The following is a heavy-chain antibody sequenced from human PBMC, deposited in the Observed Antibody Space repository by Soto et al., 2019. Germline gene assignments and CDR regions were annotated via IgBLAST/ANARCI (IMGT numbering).Heavy chain of an antibody. V-gene: IGHV2-5*02. D-gene: IGHD3-16*01. J-gene: IGHJ5*02. CDR3: AHSLGEDWFGP. Sequence: QITLKESGPTLVKSTQTLTLTCTFSGFSLTTSGVGVGWIRQPPGKALEWLALIYWDDDKRYSPSLKSRLTITTDTSKTQVVLLMTNMDPVDTATYSCAHSLGEDWFGPWGQGTLVTGSS. CDR1: GFSLTTSGVG. CDR2: IYWDDDK.